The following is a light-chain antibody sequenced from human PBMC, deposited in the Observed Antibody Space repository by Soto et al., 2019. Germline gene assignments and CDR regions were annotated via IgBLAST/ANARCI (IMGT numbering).Light chain of an antibody. CDR1: QGVSSY. V-gene: IGKV3-11*01. Sequence: EIMLTQSPATLSLSPGERATLSCRASQGVSSYLAWYQQKPGQAPRLLIYDASNRATGIPARFSGSGSGTDFTLTISSLEPEDFAVYYCQQRSNWPLTFGGGTRLEI. J-gene: IGKJ5*01. CDR2: DAS. CDR3: QQRSNWPLT.